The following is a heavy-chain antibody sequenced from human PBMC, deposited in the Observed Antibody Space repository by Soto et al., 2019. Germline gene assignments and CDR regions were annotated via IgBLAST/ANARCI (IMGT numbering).Heavy chain of an antibody. D-gene: IGHD2-15*01. V-gene: IGHV3-48*02. Sequence: LRLSCAASGFTFRSYSMNWVRQAPGKGLEWVSYISSSNRTINYADSVKGRFIISRDNAKNSLYLQMHSLRDEDTAGYYCAREGWPLLQTGMDVWGQGTTVTVSS. CDR2: ISSSNRTI. CDR3: AREGWPLLQTGMDV. J-gene: IGHJ6*02. CDR1: GFTFRSYS.